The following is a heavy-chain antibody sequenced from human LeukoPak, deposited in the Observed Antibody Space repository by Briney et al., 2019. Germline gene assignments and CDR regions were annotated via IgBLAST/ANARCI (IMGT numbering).Heavy chain of an antibody. CDR1: GGSISSSSYY. CDR2: IYYSGST. Sequence: SETLSLTCTVSGGSISSSSYYWGWIRHPPGKGLEWIGSIYYSGSTYYNPSLKSRVTISVDTSKNQFSLKLSSVTAADTAVYYCARIDYGGGYYYYYYYYMDVWGKGTTVTVSS. J-gene: IGHJ6*03. CDR3: ARIDYGGGYYYYYYYYMDV. D-gene: IGHD3-16*01. V-gene: IGHV4-39*01.